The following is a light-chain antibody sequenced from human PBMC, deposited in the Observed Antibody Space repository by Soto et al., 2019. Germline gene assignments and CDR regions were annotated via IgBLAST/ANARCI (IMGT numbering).Light chain of an antibody. CDR2: GNS. Sequence: QSVLAQPPSVSGAPGQKVTISCTGSSSNIGAGYDLHWYQQLPGTAPKLLLYGNSNRPSGVPDRFSGSKSGTSASLAITGLQAEDEADYYCGTWDSSLDAVVFGGGTKLTVL. CDR1: SSNIGAGYD. CDR3: GTWDSSLDAVV. V-gene: IGLV1-40*01. J-gene: IGLJ2*01.